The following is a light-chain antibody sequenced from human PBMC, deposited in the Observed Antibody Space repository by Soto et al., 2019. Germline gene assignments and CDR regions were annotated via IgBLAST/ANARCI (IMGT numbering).Light chain of an antibody. V-gene: IGKV3-15*01. CDR3: QQYNNWTPWT. Sequence: EIVMTQSPATLSVSPGERATLSCRASQSLSSTVAWYQQQPGHAPRLLIYGASTSAAGIPARFRGSGSGTEFTLTISSLQSEDFAVDYCQQYNNWTPWTFGQGTKVEIK. J-gene: IGKJ1*01. CDR1: QSLSST. CDR2: GAS.